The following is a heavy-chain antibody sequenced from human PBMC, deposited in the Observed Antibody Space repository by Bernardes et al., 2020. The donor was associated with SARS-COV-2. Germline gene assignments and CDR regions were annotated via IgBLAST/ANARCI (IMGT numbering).Heavy chain of an antibody. J-gene: IGHJ6*02. CDR3: ARMNGCDLRFRADLDMDV. V-gene: IGHV5-51*06. CDR2: IYPGDSDT. CDR1: GYSFTSYW. Sequence: GESLKISCKGSGYSFTSYWIGWVRQMPGKGLEWMGIIYPGDSDTRYSPSFQGQVTISADKSISTAYLQWSSLKASDTAMYYCARMNGCDLRFRADLDMDVWGQGTTVADSS. D-gene: IGHD2-21*02.